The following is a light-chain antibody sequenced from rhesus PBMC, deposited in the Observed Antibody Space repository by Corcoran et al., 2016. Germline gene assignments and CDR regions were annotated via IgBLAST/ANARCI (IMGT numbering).Light chain of an antibody. Sequence: DIQMTQSPSSLSASVGDRVTVTCRASQGINKELSWYQQKPGKAPTLLISAASGLQTGVSSRFSGTGSGTDYTLTIRSLHPEDVATYYCLQDYTTPLTFGGGTKVEIK. V-gene: IGKV1-94*01. CDR2: AAS. CDR3: LQDYTTPLT. J-gene: IGKJ4*01. CDR1: QGINKE.